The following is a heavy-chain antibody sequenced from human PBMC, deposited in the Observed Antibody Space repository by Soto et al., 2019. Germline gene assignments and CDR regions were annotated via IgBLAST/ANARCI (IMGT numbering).Heavy chain of an antibody. CDR1: GGSFSGYY. V-gene: IGHV4-34*01. CDR2: INHSGST. Sequence: QVQLQQWGAGLLKPSETLSLTCAVYGGSFSGYYWSWIRQPPGKGLEWIGEINHSGSTNYNPSLKSRGTISVDTSNSQFSLKLSSVTAADTAVYYCARGGMTSDYWGQGTLVTVSS. J-gene: IGHJ4*02. CDR3: ARGGMTSDY. D-gene: IGHD4-17*01.